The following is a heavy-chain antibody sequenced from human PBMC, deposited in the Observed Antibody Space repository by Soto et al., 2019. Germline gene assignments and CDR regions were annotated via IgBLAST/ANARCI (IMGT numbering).Heavy chain of an antibody. J-gene: IGHJ4*02. V-gene: IGHV5-51*01. Sequence: ESLKISCKVSGYSFTSYWIGCVRQMPGKGLEWMGIIYPADSDTRYSPSFQGQVTLSADKSISTAYLQWSSLKASDTAMYYCARFFLYNYGYDPGLFDYWGQGTLVTVSS. CDR2: IYPADSDT. D-gene: IGHD5-18*01. CDR1: GYSFTSYW. CDR3: ARFFLYNYGYDPGLFDY.